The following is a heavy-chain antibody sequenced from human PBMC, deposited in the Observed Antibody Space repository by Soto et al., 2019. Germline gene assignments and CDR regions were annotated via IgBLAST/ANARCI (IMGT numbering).Heavy chain of an antibody. CDR2: ISGSGGST. J-gene: IGHJ6*02. V-gene: IGHV3-23*01. D-gene: IGHD2-15*01. CDR1: GFTFSSYA. Sequence: PGGSLRLSCAASGFTFSSYAMSWVRQAPGKGLEWVSAISGSGGSTYYADSVKGRFTISRDNSKNTLYLQMNSLRAEDTAVYYCAKRASTGVASDRYYYYGMDGWGQGTTVTVSS. CDR3: AKRASTGVASDRYYYYGMDG.